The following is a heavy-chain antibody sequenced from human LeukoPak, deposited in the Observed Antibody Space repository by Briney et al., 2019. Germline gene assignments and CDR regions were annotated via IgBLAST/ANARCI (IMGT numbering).Heavy chain of an antibody. CDR2: MYYGGST. D-gene: IGHD3-9*01. V-gene: IGHV4-39*01. CDR3: ASTHYDILTPSYYVDF. J-gene: IGHJ4*02. Sequence: PSETLSLTCTVSGGSITSTSYYWGWIRQPPGKGLEWIGSMYYGGSTYSNPSLKSRLTISVDTSTNPFSLNLSSVTASDTAVFYCASTHYDILTPSYYVDFWGQGTLVTVSS. CDR1: GGSITSTSYY.